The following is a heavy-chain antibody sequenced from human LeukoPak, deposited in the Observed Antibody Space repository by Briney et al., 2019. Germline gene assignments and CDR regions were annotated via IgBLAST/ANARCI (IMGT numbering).Heavy chain of an antibody. V-gene: IGHV1-2*02. Sequence: ASVKVSCKASGYTFTGYYMHWVRQAPGQGLEWMGWINPNSGGTNYAQKFQGRVTMTEDTSTDTAYMELSSLRSEDTAVYYCAILGVTGYFDYWGQGTLVTVSS. CDR1: GYTFTGYY. CDR2: INPNSGGT. J-gene: IGHJ4*02. D-gene: IGHD3-10*01. CDR3: AILGVTGYFDY.